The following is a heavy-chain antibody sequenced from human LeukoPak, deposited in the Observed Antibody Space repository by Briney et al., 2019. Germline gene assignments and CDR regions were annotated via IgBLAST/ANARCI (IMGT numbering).Heavy chain of an antibody. CDR2: IYYSGSP. D-gene: IGHD1-14*01. Sequence: SETLSLTCTVSGGSVSGYYWSWIRQPPWEGLEWIGYIYYSGSPDYNPSLKSRVTISVDTSKNQFSLKLSSVTAADTAVYYCARDGRFPPEVLPRYFDSWGQGTLVTVSS. CDR3: ARDGRFPPEVLPRYFDS. CDR1: GGSVSGYY. V-gene: IGHV4-59*02. J-gene: IGHJ4*02.